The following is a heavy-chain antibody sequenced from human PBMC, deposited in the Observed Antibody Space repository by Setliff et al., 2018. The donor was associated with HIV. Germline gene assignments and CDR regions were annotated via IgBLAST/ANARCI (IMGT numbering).Heavy chain of an antibody. CDR2: IGTYSGNT. V-gene: IGHV1-18*01. Sequence: GASVKVSCKASGGTFSSYAISWVRQAPGQGLEWMGGIGTYSGNTDYAQSVQGRVTVTRDTSTGTVYMDLRSLRSDDTAMYYCAREKYGDKFDYWGQGTLVTVS. D-gene: IGHD2-8*01. CDR3: AREKYGDKFDY. CDR1: GGTFSSYA. J-gene: IGHJ4*02.